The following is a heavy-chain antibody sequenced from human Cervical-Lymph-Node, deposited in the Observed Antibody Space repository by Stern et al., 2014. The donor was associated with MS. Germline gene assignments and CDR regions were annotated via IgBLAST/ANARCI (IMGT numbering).Heavy chain of an antibody. J-gene: IGHJ6*02. CDR2: VYYTGTP. Sequence: VQLEESGPGLVKPSETLSLTCTVSGASVSSGSYYWGWIRQSPGKRLEWIGYVYYTGTPYSNPSLSSRVTISIDTSNNHFFLNLTSVTATDTAVYYCARHDQFLGGMDVWGQGTTVTVSS. V-gene: IGHV4-39*01. D-gene: IGHD3-3*01. CDR1: GASVSSGSYY. CDR3: ARHDQFLGGMDV.